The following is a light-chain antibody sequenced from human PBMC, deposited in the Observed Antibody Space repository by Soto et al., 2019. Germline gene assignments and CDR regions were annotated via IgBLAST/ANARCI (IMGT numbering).Light chain of an antibody. CDR1: QSVSSTY. J-gene: IGKJ1*01. CDR2: GVS. V-gene: IGKV3-20*01. CDR3: QQYVSSPRT. Sequence: ENVLTQSPGTLSLSPGERATLSCRASQSVSSTYLAWYQQKPGQAPRLLIYGVSSRTTGIPDRFSGSGSGTECTLTISGLEAEDLAVYYCQQYVSSPRTLGQGLKVEVK.